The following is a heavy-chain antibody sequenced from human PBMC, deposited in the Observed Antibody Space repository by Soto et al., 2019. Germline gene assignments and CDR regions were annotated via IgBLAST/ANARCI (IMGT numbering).Heavy chain of an antibody. CDR2: STAILGTR. J-gene: IGHJ4*02. CDR1: GDTLSHYG. D-gene: IGHD3-22*01. V-gene: IGHV1-69*01. CDR3: AAGDSSDTGDY. Sequence: QVQLVQSGAEVKKPGSSVKVSCKASGDTLSHYGVTWVRQVPGKGLELMEGSTAILGTRDYAQKFQGRITLSSDESTTTDYMALISLTSGDTAVYYCAAGDSSDTGDYWGQGTLVP.